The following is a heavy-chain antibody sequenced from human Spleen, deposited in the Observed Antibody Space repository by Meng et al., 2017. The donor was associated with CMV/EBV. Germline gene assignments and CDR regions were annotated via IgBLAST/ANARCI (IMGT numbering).Heavy chain of an antibody. CDR1: GFTFSSYA. Sequence: GESLKISCAASGFTFSSYAMSWVRQAPGKGLEWVSAISGNGGSTYYVDSVKGQFTISRDNSKNTLYLQMNSLRAEDTAVYYCEKTGGRTSETYWGQGTLVTVSS. D-gene: IGHD2-2*01. CDR2: ISGNGGST. CDR3: EKTGGRTSETY. V-gene: IGHV3-23*01. J-gene: IGHJ4*02.